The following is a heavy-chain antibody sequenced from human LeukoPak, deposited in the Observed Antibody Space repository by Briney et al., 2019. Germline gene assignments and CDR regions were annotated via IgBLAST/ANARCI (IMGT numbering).Heavy chain of an antibody. CDR2: VIPIFGTA. J-gene: IGHJ5*02. D-gene: IGHD6-6*01. Sequence: SVKVSCKASGGTFSSYAISWVRQAPGQGLECMGGVIPIFGTANYAQKFQGRVTITVDKSTSTAYMELSSLRSEDTAVYYCASRGSSSSGWFDPWGQGTLVTVSS. CDR3: ASRGSSSSGWFDP. V-gene: IGHV1-69*06. CDR1: GGTFSSYA.